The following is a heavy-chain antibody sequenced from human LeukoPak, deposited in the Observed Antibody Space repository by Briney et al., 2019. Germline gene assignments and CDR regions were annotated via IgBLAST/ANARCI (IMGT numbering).Heavy chain of an antibody. CDR2: IKQDGSEK. V-gene: IGHV3-7*01. CDR1: GFTFSSYW. J-gene: IGHJ4*02. Sequence: PGGSLRLSCAASGFTFSSYWMSWVRQAPGKGLEWVANIKQDGSEKYYVDSVKGRFTISRDNAKNSLYLQMSSLRAEDTAVYYCARGGGGWPFDYWGQGTLVTVSS. D-gene: IGHD6-19*01. CDR3: ARGGGGWPFDY.